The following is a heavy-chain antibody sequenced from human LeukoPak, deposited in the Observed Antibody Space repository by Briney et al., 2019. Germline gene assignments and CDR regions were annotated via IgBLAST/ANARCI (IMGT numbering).Heavy chain of an antibody. Sequence: GGSLRLSCAASGFTFSNYAMSWVRQAPGKGLEWVSALSGSGTTTHYADSVRGRLTISRDNSKDTLYLQINSQRAEDTAVYYCAKMYYDSSGPLDSWGQGTLVTVSS. V-gene: IGHV3-23*01. D-gene: IGHD3-22*01. CDR1: GFTFSNYA. CDR3: AKMYYDSSGPLDS. J-gene: IGHJ4*02. CDR2: LSGSGTTT.